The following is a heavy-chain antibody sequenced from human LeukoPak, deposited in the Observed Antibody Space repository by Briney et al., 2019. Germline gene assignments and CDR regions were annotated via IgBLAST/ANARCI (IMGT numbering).Heavy chain of an antibody. Sequence: PSETLSLTCDVSGGSISYYYWNWVRQPPGKGLDWIGYIYYGGSSDYNPSLKSRVTISVDSSKNQFSLKVNSVTAADTAVYFCARLSRGSSAGFDYWGQGILVTVSS. D-gene: IGHD6-6*01. J-gene: IGHJ4*02. CDR1: GGSISYYY. CDR3: ARLSRGSSAGFDY. CDR2: IYYGGSS. V-gene: IGHV4-59*01.